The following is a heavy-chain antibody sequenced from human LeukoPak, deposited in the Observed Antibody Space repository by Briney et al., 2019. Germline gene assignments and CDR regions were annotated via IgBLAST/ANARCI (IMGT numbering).Heavy chain of an antibody. V-gene: IGHV1-18*01. J-gene: IGHJ3*02. CDR3: ARDSSKWSFDAFDI. Sequence: ASVKVSCKASGYTFTSYGISWVRQAPGQGLEWMGWISAYNGNTSYAQKLQGRVTMTTDTSTSTAYMELRSLRSDDTAVYYCARDSSKWSFDAFDIWAKGQWSPSLQ. CDR2: ISAYNGNT. D-gene: IGHD2-15*01. CDR1: GYTFTSYG.